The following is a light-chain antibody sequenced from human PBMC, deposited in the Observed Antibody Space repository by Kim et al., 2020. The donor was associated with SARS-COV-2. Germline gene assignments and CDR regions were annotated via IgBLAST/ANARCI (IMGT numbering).Light chain of an antibody. CDR2: QDN. Sequence: VSPGQTARITCSGDKLGEKYTSWYQHKSGRSPVVVIYQDNKRPSGMTERFSGSSSGNTATLSISGTQPMDEADYYCQTWDSTTVIFGGGTQLTVL. CDR1: KLGEKY. V-gene: IGLV3-1*01. CDR3: QTWDSTTVI. J-gene: IGLJ2*01.